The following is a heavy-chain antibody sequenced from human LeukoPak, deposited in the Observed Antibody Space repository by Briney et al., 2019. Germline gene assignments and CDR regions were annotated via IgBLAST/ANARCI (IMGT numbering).Heavy chain of an antibody. CDR3: ARQRTITIFGVITDTYDI. CDR1: GGSISSSSYY. CDR2: IYYSGTT. D-gene: IGHD3-3*01. J-gene: IGHJ3*02. V-gene: IGHV4-39*01. Sequence: SETLSLTCTVSGGSISSSSYYWGWINQPPGKGLEWIGSIYYSGTTYYNPSLRGRVTISVDTSKNQFSLKLSSVTAADTAVFYCARQRTITIFGVITDTYDIWGRGTLVTVSS.